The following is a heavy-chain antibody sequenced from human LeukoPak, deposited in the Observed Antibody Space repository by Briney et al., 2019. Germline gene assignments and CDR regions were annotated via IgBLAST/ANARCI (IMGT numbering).Heavy chain of an antibody. D-gene: IGHD6-19*01. CDR2: IYYSGDT. Sequence: PSETLSLTCTISGVSISTYYWSWIRQPPGKGLEWIGYIYYSGDTNYNPSLMSRVTISVDTSKNQFSLKLNSVTAADTAVYYCARDAAVASNWFDPWGQGTLVTVSS. CDR3: ARDAAVASNWFDP. J-gene: IGHJ5*02. CDR1: GVSISTYY. V-gene: IGHV4-59*01.